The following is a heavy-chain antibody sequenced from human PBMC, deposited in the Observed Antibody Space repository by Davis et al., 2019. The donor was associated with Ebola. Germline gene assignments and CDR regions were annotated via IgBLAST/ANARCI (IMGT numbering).Heavy chain of an antibody. D-gene: IGHD2-15*01. CDR1: GGTFSSYA. J-gene: IGHJ6*02. CDR2: IIPILGIA. Sequence: AASVKVSCKASGGTFSSYAISWVRQAPGQGLEWMGRIIPILGIANYAQKFQGRVTITADKSTSTAYMELSSLRSEDTAVYYCARDCPGASCYKLGYCSGGSCYVKGVMDVWGQGTTVTVSS. V-gene: IGHV1-69*04. CDR3: ARDCPGASCYKLGYCSGGSCYVKGVMDV.